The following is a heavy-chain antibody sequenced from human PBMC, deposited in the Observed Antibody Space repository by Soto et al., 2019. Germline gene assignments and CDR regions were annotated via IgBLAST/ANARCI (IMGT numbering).Heavy chain of an antibody. CDR3: ARQSECGGDCYSPWFDP. J-gene: IGHJ5*02. CDR2: ISAYNGNT. D-gene: IGHD2-21*02. V-gene: IGHV1-18*04. CDR1: GYTFTSYG. Sequence: ASVKVSCTASGYTFTSYGISWVRQAPGQGLEWMGWISAYNGNTNYAQKLQGRVTMTTDTSTSTAYMELRSLRSDDTAVYYCARQSECGGDCYSPWFDPWGQGTLVTV.